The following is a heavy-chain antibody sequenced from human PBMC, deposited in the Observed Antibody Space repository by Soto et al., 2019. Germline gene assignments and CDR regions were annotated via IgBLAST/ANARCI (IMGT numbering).Heavy chain of an antibody. V-gene: IGHV3-48*01. D-gene: IGHD7-27*01. CDR3: ARDLSWGSNWYYYMDV. Sequence: EVQLVESGGGLVQPGGSLRLSCATSGFILSDCAMNWVRQAPGKGLEWVSYISSSSSVIDYADSVKGGFTVSRDNARNSLDLQMNSLRAEDTAVYYCARDLSWGSNWYYYMDVWGKGTTVTVSS. CDR1: GFILSDCA. CDR2: ISSSSSVI. J-gene: IGHJ6*03.